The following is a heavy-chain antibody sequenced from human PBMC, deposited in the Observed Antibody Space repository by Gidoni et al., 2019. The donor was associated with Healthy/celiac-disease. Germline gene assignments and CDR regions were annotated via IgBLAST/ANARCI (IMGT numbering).Heavy chain of an antibody. Sequence: EVQLVQSGAEVKKPGESLKISCKGSGYSFTSYWIGWVRQMPGKGLEWMGIIYPGDSDTRYSPSFKGQVTISADKSISTAYLQWSSLKASDTAMYYCARFRSGYSYDGLDYYYYMDVWGKGTTVTVSS. CDR3: ARFRSGYSYDGLDYYYYMDV. J-gene: IGHJ6*03. CDR1: GYSFTSYW. CDR2: IYPGDSDT. D-gene: IGHD5-18*01. V-gene: IGHV5-51*01.